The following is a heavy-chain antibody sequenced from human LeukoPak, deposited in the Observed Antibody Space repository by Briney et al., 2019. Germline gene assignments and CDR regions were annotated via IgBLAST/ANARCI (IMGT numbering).Heavy chain of an antibody. J-gene: IGHJ4*02. CDR3: AGATYYYDSSGPFAIDY. Sequence: ASVKVSCKASGYTFTSYYMHWVRQAPGQGLEWMGIINPSGGSTSYAQKFQGRVTMTRDMSTSTVYMELSSLRSEDTAVYYCAGATYYYDSSGPFAIDYWGQGILVTVSS. CDR1: GYTFTSYY. V-gene: IGHV1-46*01. CDR2: INPSGGST. D-gene: IGHD3-22*01.